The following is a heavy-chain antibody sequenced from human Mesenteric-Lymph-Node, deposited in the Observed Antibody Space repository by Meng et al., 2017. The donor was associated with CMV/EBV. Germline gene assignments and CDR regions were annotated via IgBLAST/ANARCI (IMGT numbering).Heavy chain of an antibody. CDR1: GDSVSSNSAA. D-gene: IGHD3-16*01. CDR3: VRDSIPLLGAYYYYSGMDV. Sequence: SQTLSLTCAISGDSVSSNSAAWHWIRQSPSRGLEWLGRTYYRSKWYSDYAVSVKSRITINPDTSMNQFSLQLSSVTPEDTAVYFCVRDSIPLLGAYYYYSGMDVWGQGTTVTVSS. J-gene: IGHJ6*02. CDR2: TYYRSKWYS. V-gene: IGHV6-1*01.